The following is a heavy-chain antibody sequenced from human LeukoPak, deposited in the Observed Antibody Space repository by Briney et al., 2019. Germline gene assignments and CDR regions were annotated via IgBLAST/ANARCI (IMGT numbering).Heavy chain of an antibody. CDR3: AKATGYSSGWYFYYYYYYGMDV. V-gene: IGHV3-30*18. J-gene: IGHJ6*02. CDR2: ISYDGSNK. CDR1: GFTFSSYG. Sequence: PGGSLRLSCAASGFTFSSYGMHWVRQAPGKGLEWVAVISYDGSNKYYADSVKGRFTISRDNSKNTLYLQMNSLRAEDTAVYHCAKATGYSSGWYFYYYYYYGMDVWGQGTTVTVSS. D-gene: IGHD6-19*01.